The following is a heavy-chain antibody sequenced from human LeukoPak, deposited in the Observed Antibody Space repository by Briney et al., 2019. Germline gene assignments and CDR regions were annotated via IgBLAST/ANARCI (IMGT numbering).Heavy chain of an antibody. D-gene: IGHD6-19*01. J-gene: IGHJ4*02. CDR1: GFTFSSYA. Sequence: GSLRLSCAASGFTFSSYAMSWVRQAPGKGLEWVSAISGSGGSTYYADSVKGRFTISRDNSKNTLYLQMNSLRAEDTAVYYCAKDPSGPYSSGWYIGDYWGQGIQVTVSS. CDR2: ISGSGGST. CDR3: AKDPSGPYSSGWYIGDY. V-gene: IGHV3-23*01.